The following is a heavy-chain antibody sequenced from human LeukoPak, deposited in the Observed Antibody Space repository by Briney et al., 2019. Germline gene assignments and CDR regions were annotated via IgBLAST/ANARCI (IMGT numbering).Heavy chain of an antibody. D-gene: IGHD6-6*01. CDR2: IYYSGST. J-gene: IGHJ6*03. CDR3: AREYSSSSGRESYYYYMDV. CDR1: GGSISSGGYY. Sequence: SQTLSLTCTVSGGSISSGGYYWRWIRQHPGKGLEWIGYIYYSGSTYYNPSLKSRVTISVDTPKNQFSLKLSSVTAADTAVYYCAREYSSSSGRESYYYYMDVWGKGTTVTVSS. V-gene: IGHV4-31*03.